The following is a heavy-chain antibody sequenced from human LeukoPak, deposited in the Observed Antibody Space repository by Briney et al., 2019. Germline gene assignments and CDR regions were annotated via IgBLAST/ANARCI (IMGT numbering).Heavy chain of an antibody. D-gene: IGHD3-16*02. CDR2: IWYDGSNK. CDR1: GFTFSSYG. CDR3: ATSLLRLGELSTPVY. J-gene: IGHJ4*02. V-gene: IGHV3-33*01. Sequence: SGRSLRLSCAASGFTFSSYGMHWVRQAPGKGLEWVAVIWYDGSNKYYADSVKGRFTISRDNSKNTLYLQMNSLRAEDTAVYYCATSLLRLGELSTPVYWGQGTLVTVSS.